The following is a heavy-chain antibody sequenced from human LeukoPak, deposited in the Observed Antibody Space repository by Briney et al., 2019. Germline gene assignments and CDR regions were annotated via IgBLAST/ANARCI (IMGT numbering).Heavy chain of an antibody. CDR1: GYSISSGYY. CDR3: ARDKGGVVRDFDY. D-gene: IGHD3-3*01. V-gene: IGHV4-38-2*02. J-gene: IGHJ4*02. Sequence: PSETLSLTCSVSGYSISSGYYWGWIRQPPGKGLEWIGSIYHSGSTYYNPSLKSRVTISVDTSKNQFSLKLRSMTAADTAVYYCARDKGGVVRDFDYWGQGTLVTVSS. CDR2: IYHSGST.